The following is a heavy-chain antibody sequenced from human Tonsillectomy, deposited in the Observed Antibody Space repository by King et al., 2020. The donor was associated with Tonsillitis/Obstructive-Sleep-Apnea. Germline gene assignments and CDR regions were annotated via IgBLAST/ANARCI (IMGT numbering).Heavy chain of an antibody. CDR3: ARGRDYDFWSGSLTSRDNWFDP. Sequence: VQLQQWGAGLLKPSETLSLTCAVYGGSFSGYYWSWIRQPPGKGLEWIGEINHSGSTNYNPSLKSRVTISVDTSKNQFSLKLSSVTAADTAVYYCARGRDYDFWSGSLTSRDNWFDPWGQGTLVTVSS. D-gene: IGHD3-3*01. J-gene: IGHJ5*02. CDR2: INHSGST. V-gene: IGHV4-34*01. CDR1: GGSFSGYY.